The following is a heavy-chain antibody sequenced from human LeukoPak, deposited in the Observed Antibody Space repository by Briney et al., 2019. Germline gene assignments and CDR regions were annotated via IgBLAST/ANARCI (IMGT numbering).Heavy chain of an antibody. CDR2: INPNSGGT. Sequence: ASVRVSCEASGYTFTGDNMHWGRQAPEQGRGWVGWINPNSGGTNYAQTFQGRVTMTRDTSISTAYMELSRLRSDDTAVYYCARVPIVGYYFDYWGQGALVTVSS. CDR3: ARVPIVGYYFDY. J-gene: IGHJ4*02. CDR1: GYTFTGDN. V-gene: IGHV1-2*02. D-gene: IGHD1-26*01.